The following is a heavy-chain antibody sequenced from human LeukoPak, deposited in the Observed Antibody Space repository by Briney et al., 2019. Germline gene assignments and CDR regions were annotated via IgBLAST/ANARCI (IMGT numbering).Heavy chain of an antibody. D-gene: IGHD6-6*01. CDR1: GGSISTSNYY. J-gene: IGHJ6*03. Sequence: SQTLSLTCTVSGGSISTSNYYWSWIRQPAGKGLEWIGRIYTSGSTNYNPSLKSRVTISVDTSKNQFSLRLNSVTAAGTAVYYCARGESSSSPLYYYYYYMDVWGKGTTVTVSS. CDR2: IYTSGST. V-gene: IGHV4-61*02. CDR3: ARGESSSSPLYYYYYYMDV.